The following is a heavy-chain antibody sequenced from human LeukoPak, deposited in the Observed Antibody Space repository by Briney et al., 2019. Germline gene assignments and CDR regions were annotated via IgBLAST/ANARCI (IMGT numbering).Heavy chain of an antibody. CDR2: ISSSGSTI. J-gene: IGHJ6*03. CDR3: AKVSGYSSSWYRNYYYMDV. CDR1: GFTFSDYY. D-gene: IGHD6-13*01. V-gene: IGHV3-11*04. Sequence: GGSLRLSCAASGFTFSDYYMSWIRQAPGKGLEWVSYISSSGSTIYYADSVKGRFTISRDNSKNTLYLQMNSLRAEDTAVYYCAKVSGYSSSWYRNYYYMDVWGKGTTVTVSS.